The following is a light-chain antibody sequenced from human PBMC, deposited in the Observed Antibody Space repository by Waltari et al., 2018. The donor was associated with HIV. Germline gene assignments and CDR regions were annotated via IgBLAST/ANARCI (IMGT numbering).Light chain of an antibody. CDR3: WSYSSSGSVL. CDR2: DVS. Sequence: HSVLTQPASMSGSLGQSITISCLGSSNDVGGFNYFSWYQQTPAKAPRPVTCDVSHWPSGVSGRCSGSKCGSAASLTISGLQPEDDADYYCWSYSSSGSVLFGGGTRLTVL. CDR1: SNDVGGFNY. J-gene: IGLJ2*01. V-gene: IGLV2-14*03.